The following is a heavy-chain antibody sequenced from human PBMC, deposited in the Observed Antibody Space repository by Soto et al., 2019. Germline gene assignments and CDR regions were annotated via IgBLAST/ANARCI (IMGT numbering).Heavy chain of an antibody. D-gene: IGHD3-16*01. CDR3: AKDVDRLGELWGYFQS. V-gene: IGHV3-9*01. Sequence: EVPLVESGGGLEQPGRSLRLSCTVSGFMFEDFAMHWVRQAPGQGLEWVSGINWNGVNKGYAESVLGRFTISRDNAKKSLYLDINYLRPEDTALYFCAKDVDRLGELWGYFQSWGQGTMVTVSS. CDR2: INWNGVNK. J-gene: IGHJ1*01. CDR1: GFMFEDFA.